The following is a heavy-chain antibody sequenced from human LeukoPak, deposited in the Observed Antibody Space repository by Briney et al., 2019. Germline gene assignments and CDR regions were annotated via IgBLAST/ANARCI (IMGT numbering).Heavy chain of an antibody. CDR3: AKGDPSPTTPGDAFDI. D-gene: IGHD1-1*01. Sequence: GGSLRLSCAASGFTFSSYSMNWVRQAPGKGLEWVSYISSSSSTIYYADSVKGRFTISRDNSKNTLYLQMNSLRAEDTAVYYCAKGDPSPTTPGDAFDIWGQGTMVTVSS. CDR1: GFTFSSYS. J-gene: IGHJ3*02. V-gene: IGHV3-48*01. CDR2: ISSSSSTI.